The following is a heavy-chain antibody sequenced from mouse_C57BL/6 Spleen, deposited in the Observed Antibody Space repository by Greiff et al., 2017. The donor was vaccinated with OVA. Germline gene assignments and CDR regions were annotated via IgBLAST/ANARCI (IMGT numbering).Heavy chain of an antibody. V-gene: IGHV1-59*01. D-gene: IGHD2-1*01. CDR3: ARSPYGNYDY. J-gene: IGHJ2*01. Sequence: VQLQQPGAELVRPGTSVKLSCKASGYTFTSYWMHWVKQRPGLGLEWIGVIDPSDSYTNYNQKFKGKATLTVDTSSSTAYMQLSSLTSEDSAVYYCARSPYGNYDYWGQGTTLTVSS. CDR1: GYTFTSYW. CDR2: IDPSDSYT.